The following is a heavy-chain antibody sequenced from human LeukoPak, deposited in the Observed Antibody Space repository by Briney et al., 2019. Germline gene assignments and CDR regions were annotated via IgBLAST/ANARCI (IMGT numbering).Heavy chain of an antibody. V-gene: IGHV3-53*01. J-gene: IGHJ1*01. CDR2: IYSGGST. Sequence: GGSLRLSCAASGFTFSSYSMSWVRQAPGKGLEWVSVIYSGGSTYYADSVKGRFTISRDNSKNTLYLQMNNLRAEDTAVYYCASSGTKTTHEYFQHWGQGTLVTVSS. CDR3: ASSGTKTTHEYFQH. CDR1: GFTFSSYS. D-gene: IGHD1-1*01.